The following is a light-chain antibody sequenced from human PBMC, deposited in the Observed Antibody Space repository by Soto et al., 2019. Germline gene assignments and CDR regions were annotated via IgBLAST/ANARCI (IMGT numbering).Light chain of an antibody. J-gene: IGKJ1*01. Sequence: EIVLRQSPGTLSLSPGERATLSCRASQSVSSSYLAWYQQKPGQAPRLLIYGASSRATGIPDRFSGSGSGTDFTLTISRLEPEDFAVYYCQQYGSSQVTFGQGTKVEIK. CDR1: QSVSSSY. CDR2: GAS. CDR3: QQYGSSQVT. V-gene: IGKV3-20*01.